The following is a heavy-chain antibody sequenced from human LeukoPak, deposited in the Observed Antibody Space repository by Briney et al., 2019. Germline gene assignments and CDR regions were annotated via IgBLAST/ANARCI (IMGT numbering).Heavy chain of an antibody. Sequence: PGGFLRLSCAASGFTFSGYRMHWVRQAPGEGLVWVSVINSDGSATNYADSVKGRFTISRDNAKSTLSLQMDSLRAEDTAVYYCVRARDTATVNLAHWGQGTLVTVSS. CDR2: INSDGSAT. J-gene: IGHJ4*02. D-gene: IGHD5-12*01. CDR3: VRARDTATVNLAH. V-gene: IGHV3-74*01. CDR1: GFTFSGYR.